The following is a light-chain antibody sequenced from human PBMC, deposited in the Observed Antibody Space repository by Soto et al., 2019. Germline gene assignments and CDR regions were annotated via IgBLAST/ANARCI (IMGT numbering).Light chain of an antibody. CDR1: QSLVYSGGNTY. CDR3: MQATHWPLT. V-gene: IGKV2-30*01. Sequence: DVVMTQSPLSLPVTLGQPASISCRSNQSLVYSGGNTYLNWFQQRPGQSPRRLIYKVSNRDSGVPDRFGGSGSGTDFTLKISRVEAEDVGLYYCMQATHWPLTFGRGTKVELK. J-gene: IGKJ4*01. CDR2: KVS.